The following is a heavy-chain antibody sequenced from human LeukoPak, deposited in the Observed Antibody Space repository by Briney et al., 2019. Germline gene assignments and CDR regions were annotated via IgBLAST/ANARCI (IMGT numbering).Heavy chain of an antibody. J-gene: IGHJ4*02. CDR1: GGSFIGYY. V-gene: IGHV4-34*01. Sequence: SETLSLTCSVYGGSFIGYYWSWIRQPPGKGLEWIGEINNSGSTNYNPSLKSRVTISVDTSKNQFSLKLSSVTAADTAVYYCARGGLSNGIVVVVAATLFDYWGQGTLVTVSS. D-gene: IGHD2-15*01. CDR3: ARGGLSNGIVVVVAATLFDY. CDR2: INNSGST.